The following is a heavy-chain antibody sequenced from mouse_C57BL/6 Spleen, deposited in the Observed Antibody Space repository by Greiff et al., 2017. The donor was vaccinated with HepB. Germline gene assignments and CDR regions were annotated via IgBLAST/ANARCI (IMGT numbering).Heavy chain of an antibody. D-gene: IGHD4-1*02. CDR2: IDPSDSYT. Sequence: QVQLQQPGAELVMPGASVKLSCKASGYTFTSYWMHWVKQRPGQGLEWIGEIDPSDSYTNYNQKFKGKSTLTVDKSSSTAYMQLSSLTSEDSAVYYCAQLGSYAMDYWGQGTSVTVSS. J-gene: IGHJ4*01. CDR3: AQLGSYAMDY. V-gene: IGHV1-69*01. CDR1: GYTFTSYW.